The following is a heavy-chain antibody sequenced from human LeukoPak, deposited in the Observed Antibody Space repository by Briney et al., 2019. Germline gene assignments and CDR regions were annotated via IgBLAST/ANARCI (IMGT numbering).Heavy chain of an antibody. J-gene: IGHJ4*02. Sequence: SETLSLTCTVSGGSIRSSYYYWGWIRQPPGKGLEWIGSIYDSGSTYYNPSLESRVTISVDTSKNQFSLKLNSVTAADTAVYYCARGGVRGVIRYYFDYWGQGTLVTVSS. CDR2: IYDSGST. CDR1: GGSIRSSYYY. CDR3: ARGGVRGVIRYYFDY. D-gene: IGHD3-10*01. V-gene: IGHV4-39*01.